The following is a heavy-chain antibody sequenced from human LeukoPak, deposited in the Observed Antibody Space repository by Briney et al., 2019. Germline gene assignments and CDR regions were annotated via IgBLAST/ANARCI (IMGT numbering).Heavy chain of an antibody. CDR3: ASAPHHYYFDY. D-gene: IGHD1-14*01. J-gene: IGHJ4*02. Sequence: SSETLSLTCTVSGGSISSGGYYWSWIRQPPGKGLEWIGSIFYTGSTYYNPSLKSRVTISVDTSKNHFSLKLSSVTAADTAVYYCASAPHHYYFDYWGQGTLVTVSS. V-gene: IGHV4-39*02. CDR1: GGSISSGGYY. CDR2: IFYTGST.